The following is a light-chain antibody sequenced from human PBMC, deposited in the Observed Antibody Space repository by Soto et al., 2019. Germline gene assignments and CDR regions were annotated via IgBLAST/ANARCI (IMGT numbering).Light chain of an antibody. Sequence: DILMTQSPSSLSASVGDRVTITCWAGQRVSTYLSLYQQKPGRAPNLLIYDVSNLETGVPSRFSGSESGTKRSGTDFTLTISSVQPDDFATYYCQQYNYWWTFGQGTRVEIK. CDR2: DVS. V-gene: IGKV1-5*01. CDR1: QRVSTY. CDR3: QQYNYWWT. J-gene: IGKJ1*01.